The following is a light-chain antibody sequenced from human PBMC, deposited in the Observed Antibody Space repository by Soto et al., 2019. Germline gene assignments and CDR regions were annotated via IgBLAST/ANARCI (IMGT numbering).Light chain of an antibody. CDR2: EDN. CDR3: QSYDSSNLV. CDR1: SGSIASNY. J-gene: IGLJ2*01. Sequence: NFLLTQPHSVSESPGKTVTISCTRSSGSIASNYVQWYQQRPGSAPTTVIYEDNQRPSGVPDRFSGSIDSSSNSASLTISGLKTEDEADYYCQSYDSSNLVFGGGTK. V-gene: IGLV6-57*03.